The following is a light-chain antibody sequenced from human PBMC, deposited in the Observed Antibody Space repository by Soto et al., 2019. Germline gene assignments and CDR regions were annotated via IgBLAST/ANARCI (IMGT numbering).Light chain of an antibody. Sequence: QSALTQPPSASGSPGQSVTISCTGTSSDVGDYNYVSWYQQHPGKAPKLIIYEVNKRPSGVPDRFSGSKSGNTASLTVSGLQAEDEADYFCSSYAGSNTFLFGGGTKLTAL. CDR3: SSYAGSNTFL. CDR1: SSDVGDYNY. CDR2: EVN. J-gene: IGLJ3*02. V-gene: IGLV2-8*01.